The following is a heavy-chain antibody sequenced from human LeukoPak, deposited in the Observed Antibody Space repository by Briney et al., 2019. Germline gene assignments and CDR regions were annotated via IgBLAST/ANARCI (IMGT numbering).Heavy chain of an antibody. CDR3: ARGYDYFDY. D-gene: IGHD2-15*01. CDR1: GFTFSGSA. V-gene: IGHV3-48*02. J-gene: IGHJ4*02. CDR2: ISSSSSTI. Sequence: GGSLRLSCAASGFTFSGSAMHWVRQAPGKGLEWVSYISSSSSTIYYADSVKGRFTISRDNAKNSLYLQTNSLRDEDTAVYYCARGYDYFDYWGQGTLVTVSS.